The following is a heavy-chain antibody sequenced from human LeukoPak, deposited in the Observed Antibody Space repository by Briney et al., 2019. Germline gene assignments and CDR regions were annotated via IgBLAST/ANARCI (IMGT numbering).Heavy chain of an antibody. Sequence: SETLSLTCAVYGGSFSGYYWSWIRQPPGKGLEWIGEINHSGSTNYNPSLKSRVTISVDTSKNQFSLKLSSVTAADTAVYYCARGFGYSSGWYRLDYWGQGTLVTVSS. D-gene: IGHD6-19*01. CDR2: INHSGST. V-gene: IGHV4-34*01. J-gene: IGHJ4*02. CDR3: ARGFGYSSGWYRLDY. CDR1: GGSFSGYY.